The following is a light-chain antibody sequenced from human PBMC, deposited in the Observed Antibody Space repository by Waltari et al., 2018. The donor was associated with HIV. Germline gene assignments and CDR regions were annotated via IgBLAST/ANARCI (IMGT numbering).Light chain of an antibody. CDR1: ALPTQY. CDR3: QSADSTGTYWV. Sequence: SYELTQPPSASVSPGPTARISCSGDALPTQYVCWYQQRPGQAPVMVIYQDKERPSGIPDRFSGSSAGTTVTLTISGVQAEDEADYYCQSADSTGTYWVFGGGTKLTVL. V-gene: IGLV3-25*03. J-gene: IGLJ3*02. CDR2: QDK.